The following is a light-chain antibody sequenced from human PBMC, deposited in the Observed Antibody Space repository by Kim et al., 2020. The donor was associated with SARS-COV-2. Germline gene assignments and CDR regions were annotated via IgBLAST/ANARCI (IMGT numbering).Light chain of an antibody. CDR3: QSADSSGTYKV. J-gene: IGLJ2*01. V-gene: IGLV3-25*03. Sequence: SYELTQPPSVSVSPGQTARITCSGDALPKQYAYWYQQKPGQAPVLVIYKDSQRPSGIPERFSGSSSGTTVTLTISGAQAKDEADYYCQSADSSGTYKVFG. CDR1: ALPKQY. CDR2: KDS.